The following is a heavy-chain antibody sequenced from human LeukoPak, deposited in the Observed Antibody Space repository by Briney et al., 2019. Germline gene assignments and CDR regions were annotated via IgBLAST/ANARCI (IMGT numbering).Heavy chain of an antibody. J-gene: IGHJ6*02. V-gene: IGHV1-2*04. CDR2: INPNSGGT. CDR1: GYTFTGYY. CDR3: ARGSGDSSGYYCPDV. Sequence: GASVNVSCKASGYTFTGYYMHWVRQAPGQGLEWMGWINPNSGGTNYAQKFQGWVTMTRDTSISTAYMELSRLRSDDTAVYYCARGSGDSSGYYCPDVWGQGTTVTVSS. D-gene: IGHD3-22*01.